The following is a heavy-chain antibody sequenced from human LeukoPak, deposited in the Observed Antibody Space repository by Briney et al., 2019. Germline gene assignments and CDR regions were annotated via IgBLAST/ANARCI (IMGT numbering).Heavy chain of an antibody. CDR1: GFNFSSYA. V-gene: IGHV3-23*01. CDR2: ISGSGGST. D-gene: IGHD6-13*01. CDR3: AYSRSWFRGHAFDI. J-gene: IGHJ3*02. Sequence: GGSLRLSCAASGFNFSSYAMSWVRQAPGKGLEWVSAISGSGGSTYSADSVKGRFTISRDNSKNTLYLQMNSPRAEDTAVYYCAYSRSWFRGHAFDIWGQGTMVTVSS.